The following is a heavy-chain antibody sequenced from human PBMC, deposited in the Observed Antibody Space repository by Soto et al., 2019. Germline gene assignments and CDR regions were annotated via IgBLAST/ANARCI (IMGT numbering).Heavy chain of an antibody. CDR1: GGSISSGGYY. Sequence: QVQLQESGPGLVKPSQTLSLTCTVSGGSISSGGYYWSWIRQHPGKGLEWVGYIYYSGKTYYNPSLNSRVTISVDTSENQFSLILSSVTAADAAVYYCARDTYGDYAGYFDLWGRGTLVTVSS. CDR3: ARDTYGDYAGYFDL. D-gene: IGHD4-17*01. J-gene: IGHJ2*01. V-gene: IGHV4-31*03. CDR2: IYYSGKT.